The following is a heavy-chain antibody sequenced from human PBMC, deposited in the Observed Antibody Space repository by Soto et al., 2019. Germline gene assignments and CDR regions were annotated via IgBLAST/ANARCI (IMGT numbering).Heavy chain of an antibody. Sequence: SETLSLTCTVSGSSINRYHWSWLRQPAGKGLEWIGHIHSSGSTNYNPSLKSRVTMSVDTSKNQFSMRLMSLTAADTAVYYCARDQGVAAAGIAWFDPWGQGSLVTVSS. CDR3: ARDQGVAAAGIAWFDP. J-gene: IGHJ5*02. D-gene: IGHD6-13*01. CDR1: GSSINRYH. V-gene: IGHV4-4*07. CDR2: IHSSGST.